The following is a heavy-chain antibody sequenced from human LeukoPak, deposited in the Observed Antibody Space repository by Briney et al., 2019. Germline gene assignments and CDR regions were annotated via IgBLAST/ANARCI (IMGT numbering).Heavy chain of an antibody. D-gene: IGHD3-16*01. CDR2: IYNSGST. J-gene: IGHJ5*02. CDR1: GGSISSSSYY. V-gene: IGHV4-39*01. CDR3: ARHYMGGGGLLPNWFDP. Sequence: SETLSLTCTVSGGSISSSSYYWGWIRQPPGKGLEWIGSIYNSGSTYYNPSLKSRVTISVDTSKNQFSLKLSSVTAADTAVYYCARHYMGGGGLLPNWFDPWGQGTLVTVSS.